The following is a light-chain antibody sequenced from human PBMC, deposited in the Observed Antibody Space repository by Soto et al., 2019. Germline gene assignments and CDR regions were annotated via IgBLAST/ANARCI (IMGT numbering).Light chain of an antibody. CDR3: SSYTSSIS. CDR1: SSDVGGYNY. V-gene: IGLV2-14*01. J-gene: IGLJ2*01. CDR2: DVN. Sequence: QSALTQPASVSGSPGQSITISCTGTSSDVGGYNYVSWYQQHPGKAPKLMIYDVNTRPSGVSNRFSGSKSGNTASLTISGLQAEDEADYSCSSYTSSISVGGGTKLTVL.